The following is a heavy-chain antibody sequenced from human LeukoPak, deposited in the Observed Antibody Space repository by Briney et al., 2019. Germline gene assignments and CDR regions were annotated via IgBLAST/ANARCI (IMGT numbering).Heavy chain of an antibody. V-gene: IGHV1-69*13. J-gene: IGHJ4*02. CDR1: GGTFSSYA. CDR3: AKADMYYFDY. Sequence: GASVNVSCKASGGTFSSYAISWVRQAPGQGLEWMGGIIPIFGTANYAQKFQGRVTITADESTSTAYMELSSLRSEDTAVYYCAKADMYYFDYWGQGTLVTVSS. CDR2: IIPIFGTA.